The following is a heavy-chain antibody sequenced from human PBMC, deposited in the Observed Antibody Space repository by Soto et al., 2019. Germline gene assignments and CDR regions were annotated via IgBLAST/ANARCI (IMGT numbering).Heavy chain of an antibody. CDR1: RYSINNNNW. CDR3: TKNSAYALDY. D-gene: IGHD5-12*01. CDR2: LHHGGST. Sequence: SETLSLTCDVSRYSINNNNWWSWVRQPPGGGLEWIGELHHGGSTNYNPSLESRATFSVDISKNQFFLTLSSVTAADTAVYYCTKNSAYALDYWGQGTLVTVSS. V-gene: IGHV4-4*02. J-gene: IGHJ4*02.